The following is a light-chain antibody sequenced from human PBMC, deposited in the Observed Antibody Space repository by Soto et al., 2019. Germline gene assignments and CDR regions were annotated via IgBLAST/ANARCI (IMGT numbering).Light chain of an antibody. CDR3: QQFGTSPTMYT. CDR1: QSVTSRY. Sequence: EIVLTQSPGTLSLSPGERATLSCRTSQSVTSRYLAWYQQKPGQAPRLLIYAASNSATGIPDRFSGSGSGTDFTLTISRLAPEYWAIYYCQQFGTSPTMYTFGQGTKLEIK. J-gene: IGKJ2*01. CDR2: AAS. V-gene: IGKV3-20*01.